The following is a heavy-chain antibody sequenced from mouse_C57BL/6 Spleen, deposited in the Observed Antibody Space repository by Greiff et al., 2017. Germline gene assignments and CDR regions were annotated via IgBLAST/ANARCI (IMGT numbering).Heavy chain of an antibody. CDR3: ARHDYGSRRAMDY. V-gene: IGHV2-6-1*01. CDR2: IWSDGST. D-gene: IGHD1-1*01. Sequence: VQLQQSGPGLVAPSQSLSITCTVSGFSLPSYGVHWVRQPPGKGLEWLVVIWSDGSTTYNSALKSRLSISKDNSKSQVFLKMNSLQTDDTAMYYCARHDYGSRRAMDYWGQGTSVTVSS. CDR1: GFSLPSYG. J-gene: IGHJ4*01.